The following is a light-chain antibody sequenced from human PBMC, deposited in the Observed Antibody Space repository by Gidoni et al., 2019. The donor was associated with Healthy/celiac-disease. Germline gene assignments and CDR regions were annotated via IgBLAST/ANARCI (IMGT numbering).Light chain of an antibody. V-gene: IGKV1-39*01. J-gene: IGKJ1*01. CDR2: AAS. CDR1: QSISSY. CDR3: QQSYSTPRGT. Sequence: DIQMTQSPSSLSAFVGDRVTITCRASQSISSYLNWYQQKPGKAPKLLIYAASSLQSGVPSRFSGSGSETDFTLTISSLQPEDFATYYCQQSYSTPRGTFGQGTKVEIK.